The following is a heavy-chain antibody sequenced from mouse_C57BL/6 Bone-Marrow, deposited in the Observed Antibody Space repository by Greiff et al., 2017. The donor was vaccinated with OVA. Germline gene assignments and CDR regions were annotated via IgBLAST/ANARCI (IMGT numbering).Heavy chain of an antibody. J-gene: IGHJ3*01. CDR2: IDPSDSYT. Sequence: VQLQQPGAELVKPGASVKLSCKASGYTFTSYWMQWVKQRPGQGLEWIGEIDPSDSYTTYNQKFKGKATLTVDTSSSTAYMQLSSLTSEDSAVYDCASAVFAYWGQGTLVTVSA. CDR3: ASAVFAY. V-gene: IGHV1-50*01. CDR1: GYTFTSYW.